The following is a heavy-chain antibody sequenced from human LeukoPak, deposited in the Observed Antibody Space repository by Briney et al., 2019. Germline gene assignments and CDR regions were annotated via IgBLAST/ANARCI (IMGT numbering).Heavy chain of an antibody. Sequence: GGSLRLSCAASGFTFSSYTMNWVRQAPGKGLEWASYISTSSFSTYYADSVKGRFTISRDNAKRTLYLQTNSLRDEDTAVYYCAGDRSFAFDNWGQGTLVTVSS. CDR3: AGDRSFAFDN. CDR2: ISTSSFST. V-gene: IGHV3-48*02. J-gene: IGHJ4*02. CDR1: GFTFSSYT. D-gene: IGHD6-13*01.